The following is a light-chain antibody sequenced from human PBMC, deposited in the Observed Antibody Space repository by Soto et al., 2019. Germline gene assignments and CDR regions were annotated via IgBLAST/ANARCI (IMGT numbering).Light chain of an antibody. CDR3: SSYTSSSTYV. V-gene: IGLV2-14*01. CDR2: DVS. CDR1: SSDVGGYNY. J-gene: IGLJ1*01. Sequence: QSALTQPASVSGSPGQSIAISCTGASSDVGGYNYVSWYQQHPGKAPRLTIYDVSNRPSGVSDRFSGSKSGNTASLTISGLQAEDEAEYYCSSYTSSSTYVFGTGTKLTVL.